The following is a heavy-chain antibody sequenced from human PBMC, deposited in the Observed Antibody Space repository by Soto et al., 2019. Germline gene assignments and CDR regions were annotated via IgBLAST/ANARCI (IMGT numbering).Heavy chain of an antibody. CDR1: GGSISSYY. Sequence: SETLSLTCTVSGGSISSYYWSWIRQPPGKGLEWIGYIYYSGSTNYNPSLKSRVTISVDTSKNQFSLKLSSVTAADTAVYYCAREGITMVPGVIRGGEYYYYGMDVWGQGTTVTVSS. CDR3: AREGITMVPGVIRGGEYYYYGMDV. CDR2: IYYSGST. J-gene: IGHJ6*02. D-gene: IGHD3-10*01. V-gene: IGHV4-59*01.